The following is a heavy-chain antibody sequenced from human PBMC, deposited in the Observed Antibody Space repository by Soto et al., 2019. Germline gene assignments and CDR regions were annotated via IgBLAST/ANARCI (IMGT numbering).Heavy chain of an antibody. CDR1: GFTFSNYA. J-gene: IGHJ6*03. D-gene: IGHD1-26*01. Sequence: EVQLLESGGGLLQPGGSLRLSCAASGFTFSNYAMNWVRQAPGKGLEWVSTISGSGDNTYYADSVKGRFTLSRDSSINKMLLEVNHLRAEDTAIYYCAKGNSASVEELYYYMDVWGRGTTVTVSS. CDR2: ISGSGDNT. V-gene: IGHV3-23*01. CDR3: AKGNSASVEELYYYMDV.